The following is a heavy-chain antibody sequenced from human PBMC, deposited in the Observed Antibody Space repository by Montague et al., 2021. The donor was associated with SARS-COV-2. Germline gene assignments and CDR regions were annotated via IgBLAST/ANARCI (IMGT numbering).Heavy chain of an antibody. CDR3: AKERDEVGGGGYLVAFDV. CDR1: GGSFSVYY. J-gene: IGHJ3*01. CDR2: INHSGTV. Sequence: SETLSLTCAVYGGSFSVYYWSWLRQSPRSRLEWIAEINHSGTVNYNPSLKSRVSISVDTSKNQFTLKLTSVTAADTAMYYCAKERDEVGGGGYLVAFDVWGQGTMVTVSS. D-gene: IGHD2-15*01. V-gene: IGHV4-34*01.